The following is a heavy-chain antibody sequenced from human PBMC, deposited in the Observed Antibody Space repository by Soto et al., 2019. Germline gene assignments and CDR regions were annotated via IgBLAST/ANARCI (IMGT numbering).Heavy chain of an antibody. J-gene: IGHJ5*02. CDR3: AKDRPLEQVGRGWFDP. V-gene: IGHV5-51*01. D-gene: IGHD6-13*01. Sequence: GESLKISCKVSGYTFTSYWIGWVRQMPGKGLEWMGVIYPGDSDTRYSPSFQGQVTISADKSISTAYLQMNSLRAEDTAVYYCAKDRPLEQVGRGWFDPWGQGTLVTVSS. CDR1: GYTFTSYW. CDR2: IYPGDSDT.